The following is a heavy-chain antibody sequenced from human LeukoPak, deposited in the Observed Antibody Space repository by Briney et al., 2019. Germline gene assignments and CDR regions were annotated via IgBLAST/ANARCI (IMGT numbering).Heavy chain of an antibody. CDR1: GFTFCEYI. CDR3: TRQVSGYGSGSFYFDY. CDR2: ISTSSSQI. V-gene: IGHV3-21*01. D-gene: IGHD3-10*01. Sequence: GGSLRLSCAASGFTFCEYIMNWVREAPGEGVECVSFISTSSSQIYDGDSVKGRLPISRDNARNSVSLQMSSRRAEDTAVYYCTRQVSGYGSGSFYFDYWGQGMPVTASS. J-gene: IGHJ4*02.